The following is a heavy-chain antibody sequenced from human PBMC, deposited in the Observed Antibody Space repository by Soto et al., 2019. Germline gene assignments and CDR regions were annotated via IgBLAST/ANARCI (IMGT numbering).Heavy chain of an antibody. V-gene: IGHV1-69*06. CDR2: IIPIFGKG. D-gene: IGHD5-18*01. CDR3: AKGRGDTSLVTGLFYYGMDV. J-gene: IGHJ6*02. CDR1: GGTFSSYA. Sequence: SVKVSCKASGGTFSSYAISWVLQAPGQGLEWMGWIIPIFGKGNYAQKFQGRVTITADNSKNTLFIQMNSLRAEDTAVYYCAKGRGDTSLVTGLFYYGMDVWGQGTTVIVSS.